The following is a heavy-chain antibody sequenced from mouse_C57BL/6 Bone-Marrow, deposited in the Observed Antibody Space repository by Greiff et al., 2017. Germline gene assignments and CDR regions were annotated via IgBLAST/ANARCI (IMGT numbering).Heavy chain of an antibody. CDR1: GYSITSGYY. CDR2: ISYDGSN. D-gene: IGHD1-1*01. CDR3: ARVYYGLY. V-gene: IGHV3-6*01. Sequence: EVKLLESGPGLVKPSQSLSLTCSVTGYSITSGYYWNWIRQFPGNKLEWMGYISYDGSNNYNPSLKNRISITRDTSKNQFFLKLNSVTTEDTATYYCARVYYGLYGGQGTTLTVSS. J-gene: IGHJ2*01.